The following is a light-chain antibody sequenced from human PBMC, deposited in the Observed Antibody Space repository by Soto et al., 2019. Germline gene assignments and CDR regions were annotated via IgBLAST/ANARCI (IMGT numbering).Light chain of an antibody. CDR1: SSDVGGYNS. Sequence: QSVLTQPASVSGSPGQSIAFSCTGTSSDVGGYNSVSWYQQYPGKAPKLIIHDVTNRPSGLSDRFSGSKSGNTASLTISGLQAEDEADYYCSSWTSSSSYVFGSGT. CDR2: DVT. J-gene: IGLJ1*01. V-gene: IGLV2-14*03. CDR3: SSWTSSSSYV.